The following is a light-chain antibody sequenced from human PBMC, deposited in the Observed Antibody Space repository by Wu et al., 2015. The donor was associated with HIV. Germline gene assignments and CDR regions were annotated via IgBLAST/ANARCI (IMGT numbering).Light chain of an antibody. CDR2: GAS. CDR3: QQYGTSPNT. J-gene: IGKJ2*01. CDR1: QSVSSSY. Sequence: EIVLTQSPGTLSLSPGERATLSCRASQSVSSSYVAWYQQKPGQAPRLFIYGASIRAAGIPDRFRGSGSGTDFTLTISRLESEDFAIYYCQQYGTSPNTFGQGTKLDIK. V-gene: IGKV3-20*01.